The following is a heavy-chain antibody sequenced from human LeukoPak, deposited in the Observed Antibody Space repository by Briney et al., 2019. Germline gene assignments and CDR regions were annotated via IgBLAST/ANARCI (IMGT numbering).Heavy chain of an antibody. CDR1: GYSFTSYW. J-gene: IGHJ3*02. D-gene: IGHD1-26*01. V-gene: IGHV5-51*01. Sequence: GESLKISCKGSGYSFTSYWIGWVRQMPGKGLEWMGIIYPGDSDTRYSPSFQGQVTISADKSISTAYLQWSSLKASDTAMYYCARPHLSGSYHSAFDIWGQGTMVTVSS. CDR3: ARPHLSGSYHSAFDI. CDR2: IYPGDSDT.